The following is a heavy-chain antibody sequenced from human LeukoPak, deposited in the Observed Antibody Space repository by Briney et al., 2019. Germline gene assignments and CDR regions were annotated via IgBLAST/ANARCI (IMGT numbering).Heavy chain of an antibody. CDR1: GGSISSSSYY. V-gene: IGHV4-39*01. CDR3: ARFLYSSSSFDY. Sequence: SETLSLTCTVSGGSISSSSYYWGWIRQPPGKGLEWIGSIYYTGSPFYNPSLRSRVTISVDTSKKQFSLQLSSVTAADTAVYYCARFLYSSSSFDYWGQGTLVTVSS. CDR2: IYYTGSP. D-gene: IGHD6-6*01. J-gene: IGHJ4*01.